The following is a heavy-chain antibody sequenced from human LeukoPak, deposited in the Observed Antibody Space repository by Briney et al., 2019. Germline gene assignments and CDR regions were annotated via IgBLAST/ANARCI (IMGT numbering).Heavy chain of an antibody. CDR1: GDSVSNNNAA. J-gene: IGHJ4*02. D-gene: IGHD2-15*01. V-gene: IGHV6-1*01. Sequence: SQTLSLTCAISGDSVSNNNAAWNWIRQSPSRGPEWLGRTFYRSKWYYDYAVSVKSRITINSDTSKNQFSLQLTYVNPEDTAVYYCAREGRRISGGTLSLDYWGQGTLVTVSS. CDR2: TFYRSKWYY. CDR3: AREGRRISGGTLSLDY.